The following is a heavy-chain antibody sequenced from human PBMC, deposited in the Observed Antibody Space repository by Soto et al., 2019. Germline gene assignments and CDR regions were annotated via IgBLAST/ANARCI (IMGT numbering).Heavy chain of an antibody. D-gene: IGHD1-26*01. CDR1: GFTFSSYA. J-gene: IGHJ6*02. V-gene: IGHV3-23*01. Sequence: EVQLLESGGGLVQPGGSLRLSCAASGFTFSSYAMSWVRQAPGKGLXWVSAISGSGGSTYYADSVKGRFTISRDNSKNTLYLQMNSLRAEDTAVYYCAKGPATRLYYYYGMDVWGQGTTVTVSS. CDR3: AKGPATRLYYYYGMDV. CDR2: ISGSGGST.